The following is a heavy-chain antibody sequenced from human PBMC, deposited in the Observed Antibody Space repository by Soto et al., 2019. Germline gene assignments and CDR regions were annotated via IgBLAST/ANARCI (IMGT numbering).Heavy chain of an antibody. J-gene: IGHJ4*02. CDR1: GYTFTSYA. Sequence: QVQLVQSGAEEKKPGASVKVSCKASGYTFTSYAMHWVRQAPGQRLEWMGWINAGNGNTKYSQKFQGRVTITRDTSGSTAYRELRSLGSEAPVVYYWRRSSVYYVVEDYGGRGPLATFSS. CDR3: RRSSVYYVVEDY. D-gene: IGHD3-22*01. V-gene: IGHV1-3*05. CDR2: INAGNGNT.